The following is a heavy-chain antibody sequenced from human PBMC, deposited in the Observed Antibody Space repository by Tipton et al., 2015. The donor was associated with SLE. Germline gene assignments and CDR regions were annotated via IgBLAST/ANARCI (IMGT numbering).Heavy chain of an antibody. V-gene: IGHV4-59*08. CDR2: IYHSGIT. Sequence: TLSLTCTVSGGSIRSYYWTWIRQPPGKRLEWIAYIYHSGITNYNPSLRSRLTISVDTSENHFSLNLNSVTAADTAVYFCARQRGYYDGTPFPPWNFDLWGRGTQVTVSS. J-gene: IGHJ2*01. D-gene: IGHD3-16*01. CDR3: ARQRGYYDGTPFPPWNFDL. CDR1: GGSIRSYY.